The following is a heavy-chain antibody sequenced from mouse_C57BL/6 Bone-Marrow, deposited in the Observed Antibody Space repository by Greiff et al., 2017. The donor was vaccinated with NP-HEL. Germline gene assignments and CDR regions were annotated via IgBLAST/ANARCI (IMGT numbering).Heavy chain of an antibody. CDR2: IYPRSGNT. CDR1: GYTFTSYG. CDR3: ARRGGWYFDV. D-gene: IGHD1-1*02. J-gene: IGHJ1*03. Sequence: QVQLQQSGAELARPGASVKLSCKASGYTFTSYGISWVKQRTGQGLEWIGEIYPRSGNTYYNEKFKGKATLTANKSSSTAYMELRSLTSEDSAVYFCARRGGWYFDVWGTGTTVTVSS. V-gene: IGHV1-81*01.